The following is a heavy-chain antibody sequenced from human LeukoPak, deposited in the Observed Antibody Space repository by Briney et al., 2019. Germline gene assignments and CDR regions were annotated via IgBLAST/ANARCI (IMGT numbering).Heavy chain of an antibody. CDR3: ARGAGTYWHFDL. J-gene: IGHJ2*01. CDR2: INPNSGGT. Sequence: ASVKVSCKASGYTFTGYYMHWVRQAPGQGLEWMGWINPNSGGTNYAQKFQGWVTMTRDTSITTAYMELSRLRPEDTAVYYCARGAGTYWHFDLWGRGTLVTVSS. V-gene: IGHV1-2*04. CDR1: GYTFTGYY. D-gene: IGHD3-10*01.